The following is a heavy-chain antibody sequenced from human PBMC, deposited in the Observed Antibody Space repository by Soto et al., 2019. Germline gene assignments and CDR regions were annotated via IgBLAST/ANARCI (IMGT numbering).Heavy chain of an antibody. V-gene: IGHV3-48*02. CDR2: ISSSSSTI. CDR3: ARDSVIPYSSGWYGFDY. D-gene: IGHD6-19*01. J-gene: IGHJ4*02. CDR1: GFTFSSYS. Sequence: GGSLRLSCAASGFTFSSYSMNWVRQAPGKGLEWVSYISSSSSTIYYADSVKGRFTISRDNAKNSLYLQMNSLRDEDTAVYYCARDSVIPYSSGWYGFDYWGQGTLVTVSS.